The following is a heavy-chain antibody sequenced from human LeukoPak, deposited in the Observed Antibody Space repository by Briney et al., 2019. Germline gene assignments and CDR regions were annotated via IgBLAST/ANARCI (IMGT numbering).Heavy chain of an antibody. CDR1: GFTFSTYV. CDR3: VRGTGY. V-gene: IGHV3-64D*06. Sequence: GGSLRLSCSVSGFTFSTYVMHWVRQARGKGLEYVSAVSSNGDNTYYADSVKGRFTISRDNSKNTLYLQMSSLRADDTAVYYCVRGTGYWGQGTLVTVSS. J-gene: IGHJ4*02. CDR2: VSSNGDNT.